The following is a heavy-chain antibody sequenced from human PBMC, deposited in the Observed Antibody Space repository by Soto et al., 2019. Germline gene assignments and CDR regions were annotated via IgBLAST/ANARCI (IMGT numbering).Heavy chain of an antibody. J-gene: IGHJ6*02. V-gene: IGHV1-18*01. CDR1: GYTFTSYG. Sequence: ASVKVSCKASGYTFTSYGISWVRQAPGQGLEWMGWISAYNGNTNYAQKLQGRVTMTTDTSTSTAYMELRSLRSDDTAVYYCARDRHSSGWSGYYYYGMDVWGQGTTVTVSS. CDR2: ISAYNGNT. D-gene: IGHD6-19*01. CDR3: ARDRHSSGWSGYYYYGMDV.